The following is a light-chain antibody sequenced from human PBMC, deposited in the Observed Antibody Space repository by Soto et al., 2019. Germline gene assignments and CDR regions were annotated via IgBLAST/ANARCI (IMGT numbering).Light chain of an antibody. V-gene: IGLV2-14*03. CDR2: AVS. Sequence: QSALTQPASVSGSPGQSITISCSGTSSDIGSYNHVAWCQQFPGKSPKLMIYAVSDRPSGVSDRFSGSKSGITASLTISGLQTEDEADYYCISYTDRQSYLFGTGTKVTVL. CDR1: SSDIGSYNH. CDR3: ISYTDRQSYL. J-gene: IGLJ1*01.